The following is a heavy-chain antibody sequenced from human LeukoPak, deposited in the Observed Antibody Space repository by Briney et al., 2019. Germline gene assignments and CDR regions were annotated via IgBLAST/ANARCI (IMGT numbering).Heavy chain of an antibody. D-gene: IGHD5-24*01. CDR3: ARGGDGYNQDY. J-gene: IGHJ4*02. CDR2: ISWDGGST. Sequence: PGGSLRLSCAASGFTFDDYAMHWVRQAPGKGLEWVSLISWDGGSTYYADSVKGRFTISRDNSKNSLYLQMNSLRAEDTALYYCARGGDGYNQDYWGQGTLVTVSS. V-gene: IGHV3-43D*03. CDR1: GFTFDDYA.